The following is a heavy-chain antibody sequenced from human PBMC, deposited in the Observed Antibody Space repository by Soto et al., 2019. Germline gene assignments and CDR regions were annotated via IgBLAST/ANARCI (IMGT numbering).Heavy chain of an antibody. CDR3: TREGSASYYDYARDA. CDR2: INTHNGNT. J-gene: IGHJ6*04. Sequence: GASVKVSCKASGYTFTTYGISWVRQAPGEGLEWLGWINTHNGNTNYAQNLQGRVFMTADTSTNTAYMELRSLRSDDTAIYYCTREGSASYYDYARDAWGKGTTVTVST. D-gene: IGHD3-10*01. V-gene: IGHV1-18*01. CDR1: GYTFTTYG.